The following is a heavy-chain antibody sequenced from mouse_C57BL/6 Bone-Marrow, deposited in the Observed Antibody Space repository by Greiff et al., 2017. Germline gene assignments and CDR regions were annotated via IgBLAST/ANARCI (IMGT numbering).Heavy chain of an antibody. CDR1: GYTFTSYD. CDR2: IYPRDGST. CDR3: ARDYGSSYWYFDV. V-gene: IGHV1-85*01. J-gene: IGHJ1*03. Sequence: QVQLQQSGPELVKPGASVKLSCKASGYTFTSYDINWVKQRPGPGLEWIGWIYPRDGSTKYNEKFKGKATLTVDTYSSTAYMELHSLTSEDSAVYCCARDYGSSYWYFDVWGTGTTVTVSS. D-gene: IGHD1-1*01.